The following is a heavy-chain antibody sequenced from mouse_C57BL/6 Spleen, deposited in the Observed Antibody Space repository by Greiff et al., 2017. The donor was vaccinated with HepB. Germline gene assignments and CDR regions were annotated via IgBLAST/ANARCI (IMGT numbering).Heavy chain of an antibody. CDR1: GFTFSSYA. CDR3: ARVGPDWYFDV. J-gene: IGHJ1*03. Sequence: EVMLVESGGGLVKPGGSLKLSCAASGFTFSSYAMSWVRQTPEKRLEWVATISDGGSYTYYPDNVKGRFTISRDNAKNTLYLQMSHLKSEDTAMYYCARVGPDWYFDVWGTGTTVTVSS. CDR2: ISDGGSYT. V-gene: IGHV5-4*03.